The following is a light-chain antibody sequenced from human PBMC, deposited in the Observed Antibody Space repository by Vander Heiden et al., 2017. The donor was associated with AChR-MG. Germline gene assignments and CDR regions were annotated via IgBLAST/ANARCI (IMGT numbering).Light chain of an antibody. Sequence: QSVLTQPPSASGTPGQWVTIPCSGSSPHIGSNTVNWYQHLPGTAPKLLIYSNNQRPSGVPERFSGSKSGTSASLAISGPQSEDEADYYCAAWDDSLNSMVFGGGTKLTVL. CDR3: AAWDDSLNSMV. J-gene: IGLJ2*01. V-gene: IGLV1-44*01. CDR2: SNN. CDR1: SPHIGSNT.